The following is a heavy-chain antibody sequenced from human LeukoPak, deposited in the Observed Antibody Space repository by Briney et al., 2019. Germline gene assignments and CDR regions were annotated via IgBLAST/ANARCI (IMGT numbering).Heavy chain of an antibody. V-gene: IGHV5-51*01. CDR3: ARWDMVRGVFFDY. Sequence: GESLKISCKTSGYNFNEYHIGWVRQMPGQGLEWIGIIHPGDSDPRYSPSFRGQVTISTDGSIRTAYLQWNSLKASDTATYYCARWDMVRGVFFDYWGQGTLVTVSS. CDR2: IHPGDSDP. CDR1: GYNFNEYH. J-gene: IGHJ4*02. D-gene: IGHD3-10*01.